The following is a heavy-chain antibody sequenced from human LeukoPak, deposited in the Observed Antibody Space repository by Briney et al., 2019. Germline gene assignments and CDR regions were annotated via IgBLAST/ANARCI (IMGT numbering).Heavy chain of an antibody. CDR1: GGSISSYY. D-gene: IGHD2-2*01. CDR3: ARVASPSSYWYFDL. V-gene: IGHV4-59*01. CDR2: IFYSGST. J-gene: IGHJ2*01. Sequence: PSETLSLTCSVSGGSISSYYWSWIRQPPGKGLEYIGYIFYSGSTNYNPSLKSRVTMSVDTSKNQFSLKLSSVTAADTAVYYCARVASPSSYWYFDLWGRGTLVTVSS.